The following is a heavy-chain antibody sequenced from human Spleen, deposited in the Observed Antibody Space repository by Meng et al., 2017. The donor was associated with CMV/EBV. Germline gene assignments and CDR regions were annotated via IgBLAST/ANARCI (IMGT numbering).Heavy chain of an antibody. CDR3: AKCRSGIPAALNH. V-gene: IGHV3-23*01. CDR1: GFTFSNYA. Sequence: ASGFTFSNYAMTWVRQAPGKGLEWVSTISDSGGNTYYADSVKGRFTISSDNSKNTLYLQMNSLRAEDTAVYYCAKCRSGIPAALNHWGQGTLVTVSS. D-gene: IGHD6-13*01. CDR2: ISDSGGNT. J-gene: IGHJ5*02.